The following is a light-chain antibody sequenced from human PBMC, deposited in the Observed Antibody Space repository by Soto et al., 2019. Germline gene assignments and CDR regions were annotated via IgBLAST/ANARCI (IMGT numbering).Light chain of an antibody. J-gene: IGKJ5*01. CDR1: QSVSSY. CDR3: QQRSNWPPIT. Sequence: EIVLTQSPATLSLSPVLKATPSCRASQSVSSYLAWYQQKPGQAPRLLIYDASNRATGIPARFSGSGSGTDFTLTISSLEPEDFAVYYCQQRSNWPPITFGQGTRLEIK. CDR2: DAS. V-gene: IGKV3-11*01.